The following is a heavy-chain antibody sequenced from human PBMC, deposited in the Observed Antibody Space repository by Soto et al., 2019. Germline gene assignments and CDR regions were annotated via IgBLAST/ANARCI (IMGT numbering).Heavy chain of an antibody. CDR3: AKSPNFYCSSPNCYKYYFDH. V-gene: IGHV3-30*18. Sequence: GGSLRLSCAASGFTFNTYGMHWVRQAPGKGLEWVAVISYDGSEKYYVDSVKGRFTISKDNSKNTLYLQMNSLRPEDTAVYYCAKSPNFYCSSPNCYKYYFDHWGQGTRVTVSS. J-gene: IGHJ4*02. CDR1: GFTFNTYG. CDR2: ISYDGSEK. D-gene: IGHD2-2*02.